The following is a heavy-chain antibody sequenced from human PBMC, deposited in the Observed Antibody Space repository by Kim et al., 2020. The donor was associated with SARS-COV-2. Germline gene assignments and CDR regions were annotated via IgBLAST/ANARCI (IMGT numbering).Heavy chain of an antibody. CDR2: IYHSGST. J-gene: IGHJ5*02. V-gene: IGHV4-4*02. CDR1: GGSISSSNW. Sequence: SETLSLTCAVSGGSISSSNWWSWVRQPPGKRLEWIGEIYHSGSTNYNPSLKSRVTISVDKSKNQFSLKLSSVTAADTAVYYCARELWFGELARFDPWGQGTLVTVSS. CDR3: ARELWFGELARFDP. D-gene: IGHD3-10*01.